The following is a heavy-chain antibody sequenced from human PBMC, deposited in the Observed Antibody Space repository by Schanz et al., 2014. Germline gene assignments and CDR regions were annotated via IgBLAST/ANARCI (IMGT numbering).Heavy chain of an antibody. Sequence: EVQLLESGGGLVQPGGSLRLSCATSGLTFTSAWMSWVRQVPGKGLVWVSRIKSDGSSTSYADSVKGRFTISRDNAKNTLYLQMNSLRAEDTAVYYCARAGYDADNWFDPWGQGTLVTVSS. D-gene: IGHD2-2*01. CDR1: GLTFTSAW. V-gene: IGHV3-74*02. CDR2: IKSDGSST. CDR3: ARAGYDADNWFDP. J-gene: IGHJ5*02.